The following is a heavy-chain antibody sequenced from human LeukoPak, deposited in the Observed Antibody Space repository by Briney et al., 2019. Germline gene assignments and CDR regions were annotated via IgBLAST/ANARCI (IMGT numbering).Heavy chain of an antibody. J-gene: IGHJ6*03. CDR1: GFTFSTYT. V-gene: IGHV3-21*01. CDR2: ISGSRSYI. Sequence: GGSLRLSCAASGFTFSTYTMNWVRQAPGKGLEWVSCISGSRSYIYYADSVKGRFTISRDNAKNSVFLQMNSLRAEDTAVYYCARGPDYYFYMDVWGKGTTVTVSS. CDR3: ARGPDYYFYMDV.